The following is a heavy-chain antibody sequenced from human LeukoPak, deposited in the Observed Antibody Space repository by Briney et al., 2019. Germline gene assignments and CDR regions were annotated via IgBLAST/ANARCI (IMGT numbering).Heavy chain of an antibody. J-gene: IGHJ4*02. V-gene: IGHV3-30-3*01. Sequence: GGSLRLSCAASGFLFSDYAVHWLRQAPGKGLEWVAIISHNGGVTDHTDSVKGRFSVSRDNSDYFLYLQMDNLRLDDTAVYYCARDEGHSTNWGLFDFWGQGSLVTVS. CDR3: ARDEGHSTNWGLFDF. CDR1: GFLFSDYA. CDR2: ISHNGGVT. D-gene: IGHD6-13*01.